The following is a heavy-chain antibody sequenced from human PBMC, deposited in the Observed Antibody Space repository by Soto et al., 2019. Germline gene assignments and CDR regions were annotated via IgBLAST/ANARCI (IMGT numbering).Heavy chain of an antibody. Sequence: PSETLFLTCTVSGGSISSSSYYWGWIRQPPGKGLEWIGSIYYSGTTYYNPSLKSRVTISVDTSKNQFSLKLSSVTAADTAVYYCARHRGYYDILTGYYTELNFDYWGQGTLVTVSS. V-gene: IGHV4-39*01. J-gene: IGHJ4*02. CDR1: GGSISSSSYY. CDR3: ARHRGYYDILTGYYTELNFDY. CDR2: IYYSGTT. D-gene: IGHD3-9*01.